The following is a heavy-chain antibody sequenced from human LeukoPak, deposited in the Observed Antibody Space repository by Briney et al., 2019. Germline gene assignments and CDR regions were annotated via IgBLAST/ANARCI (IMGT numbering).Heavy chain of an antibody. CDR3: ARDDRREWFGKHLDI. V-gene: IGHV4-31*03. D-gene: IGHD3-10*01. Sequence: PSQTLSLTCTVSGGSISSGGYYWSWIRQHPGKGLEWIGYIYYSGSTYYNPSLKSRVTISVDTSKNQFSLKLSSVTAADTAVYYCARDDRREWFGKHLDIWGQGTMVTVSS. CDR2: IYYSGST. J-gene: IGHJ3*02. CDR1: GGSISSGGYY.